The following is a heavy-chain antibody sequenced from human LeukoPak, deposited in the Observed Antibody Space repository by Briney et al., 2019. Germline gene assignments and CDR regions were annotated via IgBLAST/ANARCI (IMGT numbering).Heavy chain of an antibody. J-gene: IGHJ4*02. D-gene: IGHD6-13*01. CDR3: AREVHPAAAEYY. V-gene: IGHV3-7*01. Sequence: GGSLRLSCAASGFTFSINWMSWVRQAPGKGLEWVANIKQDGSERHYVDSVKGRFTISRDNTKNSLFLQMNSLRAEDTAVYYCAREVHPAAAEYYWGQGTLVTV. CDR2: IKQDGSER. CDR1: GFTFSINW.